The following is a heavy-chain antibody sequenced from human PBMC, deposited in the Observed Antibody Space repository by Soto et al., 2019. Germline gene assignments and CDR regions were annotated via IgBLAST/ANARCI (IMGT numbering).Heavy chain of an antibody. CDR1: GYTFTGYY. CDR3: ARDASSQVSIQLWLPAYDY. J-gene: IGHJ4*02. D-gene: IGHD5-18*01. CDR2: INPNSGGT. V-gene: IGHV1-2*02. Sequence: ASVKVSCKASGYTFTGYYIHWVRQAPGQGLEWMGWINPNSGGTNYAQKFQGRVTMTRDTSISTAYMELSRLRSDDTAVYYCARDASSQVSIQLWLPAYDYWGQGTLVTVSS.